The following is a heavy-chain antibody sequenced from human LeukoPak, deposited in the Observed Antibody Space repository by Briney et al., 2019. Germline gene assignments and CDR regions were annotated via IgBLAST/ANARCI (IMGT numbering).Heavy chain of an antibody. CDR1: GGSITSSSHY. CDR2: IYYSGDT. J-gene: IGHJ3*02. V-gene: IGHV4-39*07. CDR3: AREETRVMWFGEFESLDAFDI. D-gene: IGHD3-10*01. Sequence: SETLSLTCTVSGGSITSSSHYWGWIRQPPGKGLEWVGSIYYSGDTYSNPSLKSRVTMSVDTSKNQFSLKLSSVTAADTAVYYCAREETRVMWFGEFESLDAFDIWGQGTMVTVSS.